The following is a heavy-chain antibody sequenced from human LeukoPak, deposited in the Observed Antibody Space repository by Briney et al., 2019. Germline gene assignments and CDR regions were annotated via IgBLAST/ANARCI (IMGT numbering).Heavy chain of an antibody. CDR1: GGSISSYY. V-gene: IGHV4-4*07. CDR2: IYTSGST. D-gene: IGHD2-21*01. J-gene: IGHJ4*02. Sequence: PSETLSLTCTVAGGSISSYYWSWIRQPAGKGLEWIERIYTSGSTNYNPSLKSRLTMSVDTSKNQFSLKLTSVTAADTAVYYCAREASYCGGDCLLDYWGQGTLVTVSS. CDR3: AREASYCGGDCLLDY.